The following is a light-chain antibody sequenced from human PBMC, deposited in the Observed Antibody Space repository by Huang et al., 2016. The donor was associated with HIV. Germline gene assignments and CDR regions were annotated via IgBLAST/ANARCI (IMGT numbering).Light chain of an antibody. CDR2: LIS. CDR1: QSLLHTNGYYY. CDR3: MQALQTPRT. V-gene: IGKV2-28*01. J-gene: IGKJ5*01. Sequence: IVMTQSPLSLPVTPGEPASISCRSSQSLLHTNGYYYVDWYLQKPGQSPQLLIYLISNRASGVPDRFSGGGSVIDFTLKISSVEAEDVGIYYCMQALQTPRTFGQGTRLEIK.